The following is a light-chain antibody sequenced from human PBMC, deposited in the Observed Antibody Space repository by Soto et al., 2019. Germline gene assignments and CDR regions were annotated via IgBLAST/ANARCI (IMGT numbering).Light chain of an antibody. V-gene: IGKV3-20*01. CDR1: QSVSSTY. J-gene: IGKJ2*01. Sequence: EIVLTQSPGTLSLSPGERATLSCRASQSVSSTYIAWDQQNPGQAPRLLIYGAASRATGIPDWFSGSGSGRDFTITISRLEPDDCAVYFCRQYGSSPPFTFGQGTKVEIK. CDR2: GAA. CDR3: RQYGSSPPFT.